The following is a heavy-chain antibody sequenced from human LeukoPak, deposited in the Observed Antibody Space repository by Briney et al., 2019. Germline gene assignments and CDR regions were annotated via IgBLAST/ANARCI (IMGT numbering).Heavy chain of an antibody. Sequence: SETLSLTCTVSGDSFSSSSYYWGWIRQPPGKGLEWIGSIYYRGNTYYNPSLKSRVTISIDTSKNQFSLNLSSVTAADTAVYYCARLPLFDCTTTRCYSGWFDPWGQGTLVTVSS. V-gene: IGHV4-39*01. D-gene: IGHD2-2*01. CDR2: IYYRGNT. J-gene: IGHJ5*02. CDR1: GDSFSSSSYY. CDR3: ARLPLFDCTTTRCYSGWFDP.